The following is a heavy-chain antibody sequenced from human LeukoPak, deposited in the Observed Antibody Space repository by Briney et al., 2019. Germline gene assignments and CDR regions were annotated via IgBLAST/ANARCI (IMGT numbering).Heavy chain of an antibody. J-gene: IGHJ4*02. CDR1: GFSFNTYA. CDR2: IRTTGRER. V-gene: IGHV3-23*01. D-gene: IGHD2-21*02. Sequence: QSGGSLRLSCVASGFSFNTYAMSWVRQAPGKGLEWVSSIRTTGRERHYTDSVKGRFTISSDNSKNTRHLQTNSLRTQDTTIYLCAIDRDNGDYYYYFDSWGQGTLVTVSS. CDR3: AIDRDNGDYYYYFDS.